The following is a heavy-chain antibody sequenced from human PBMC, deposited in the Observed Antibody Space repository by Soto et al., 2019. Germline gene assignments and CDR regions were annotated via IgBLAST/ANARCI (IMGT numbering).Heavy chain of an antibody. J-gene: IGHJ3*02. CDR3: AKAGGGTTGAFDI. CDR1: GFTFSSYA. V-gene: IGHV3-23*01. D-gene: IGHD1-1*01. Sequence: GGSLRLSCAASGFTFSSYAMSWVRRAPGKGLEWVSAISGSGGSTYYADSVKGRFTISRDNSKNTLYLQMNSLRAEDTAVYYCAKAGGGTTGAFDIWGQGTMGTVSS. CDR2: ISGSGGST.